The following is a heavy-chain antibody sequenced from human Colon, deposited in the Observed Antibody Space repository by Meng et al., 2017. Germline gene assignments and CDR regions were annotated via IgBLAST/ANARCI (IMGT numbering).Heavy chain of an antibody. V-gene: IGHV3-21*01. Sequence: GESLKISCAASEFTFSSYSMNWVRQAPGKGLEWVSSISSSSSYIYYADSVKGRFTISRDNAKNSLYLQMNSLRAEDTAVYYCARDRPQIFYAAKPTHDAFDIWGQGTMVTVSS. CDR3: ARDRPQIFYAAKPTHDAFDI. CDR2: ISSSSSYI. D-gene: IGHD2-15*01. J-gene: IGHJ3*02. CDR1: EFTFSSYS.